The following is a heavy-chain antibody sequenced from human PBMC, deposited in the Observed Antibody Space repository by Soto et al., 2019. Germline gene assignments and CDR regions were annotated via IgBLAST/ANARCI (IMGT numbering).Heavy chain of an antibody. J-gene: IGHJ6*02. V-gene: IGHV1-2*02. D-gene: IGHD2-8*01. CDR2: INPNSGGT. CDR3: ARDGLLIGQIKFDYYYGMDV. Sequence: ASVKVSCKASGYTFTGYYMHWVRQAPGQGLEWMGWINPNSGGTNYAQKFQGRVTMTRDTSISTAYMELSRLRSDDTAVYYCARDGLLIGQIKFDYYYGMDVWAQGTTVTVSS. CDR1: GYTFTGYY.